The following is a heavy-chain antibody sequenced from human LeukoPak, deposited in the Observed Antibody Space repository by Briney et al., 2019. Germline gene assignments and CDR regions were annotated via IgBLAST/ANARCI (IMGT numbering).Heavy chain of an antibody. Sequence: SQTLSLTCTVSGGSISGGDYYWSWIRQPPGKGLEWIGYFYYTGTTNYNPSLKSRVTISVDTSKNQFSLKVNSVTAADTGVYYCASKSTDHGELRFDYWGQGTLVTVSS. V-gene: IGHV4-61*08. CDR3: ASKSTDHGELRFDY. CDR1: GGSISGGDYY. CDR2: FYYTGTT. D-gene: IGHD4-17*01. J-gene: IGHJ4*02.